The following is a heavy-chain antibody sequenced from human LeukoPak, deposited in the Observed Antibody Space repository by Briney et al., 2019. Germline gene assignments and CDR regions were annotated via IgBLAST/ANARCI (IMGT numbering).Heavy chain of an antibody. J-gene: IGHJ4*02. CDR2: ISGSGGST. D-gene: IGHD2-15*01. CDR1: GFTFSSYA. CDR3: ANRCSGGSCYSDDY. Sequence: GGSLRLSCAASGFTFSSYAMSWVRQAPGKGLEWVSAISGSGGSTYYADSVKGRFTISRDNSKNTLYLQMNSLRAEDTAVYYCANRCSGGSCYSDDYWGQGTLVIVSS. V-gene: IGHV3-23*01.